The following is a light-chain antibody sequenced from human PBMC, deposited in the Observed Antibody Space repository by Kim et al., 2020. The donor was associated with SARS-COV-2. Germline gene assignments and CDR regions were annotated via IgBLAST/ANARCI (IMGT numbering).Light chain of an antibody. Sequence: DIVLTQSPGTLSLSPGERATLSCRASQKIAGSYLAWYQQIPGQAPRLLIHGASRRATGVPDRFSGSGSGTDFTLTISRLEPEDFAVYYCQQYDISPSLTFGGGTKVDIK. J-gene: IGKJ4*01. V-gene: IGKV3-20*01. CDR2: GAS. CDR1: QKIAGSY. CDR3: QQYDISPSLT.